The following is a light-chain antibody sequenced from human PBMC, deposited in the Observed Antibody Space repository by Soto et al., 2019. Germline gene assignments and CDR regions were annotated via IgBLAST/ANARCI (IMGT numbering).Light chain of an antibody. V-gene: IGKV1-17*01. Sequence: DIQMTQSPSSLSASVGGRVTITCRASQDIGTSLDWFQQKPGTAPKRLIYTISDLQSGVLSRFSGGGSGTEFTLTISSLQPEDSATYYCLQHYAFPFTFGPGTKVHV. CDR3: LQHYAFPFT. CDR2: TIS. CDR1: QDIGTS. J-gene: IGKJ3*01.